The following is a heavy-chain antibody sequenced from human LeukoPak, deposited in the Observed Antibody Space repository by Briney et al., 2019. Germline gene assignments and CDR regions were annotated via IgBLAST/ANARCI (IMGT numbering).Heavy chain of an antibody. V-gene: IGHV3-23*01. Sequence: GGSLRLSCAASGFTFSSHAMSWVRQAPGKGLEWVSAISGSGGSTYYADSVKGRFTISRDNSKNTLYLQMNSLRAEDTAVYYCAKDRVSRAYYYYGMDVWGQGTTVTVSS. J-gene: IGHJ6*02. CDR1: GFTFSSHA. CDR2: ISGSGGST. CDR3: AKDRVSRAYYYYGMDV. D-gene: IGHD3-10*01.